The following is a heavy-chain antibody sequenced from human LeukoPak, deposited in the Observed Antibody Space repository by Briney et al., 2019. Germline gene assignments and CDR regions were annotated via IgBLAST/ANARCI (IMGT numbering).Heavy chain of an antibody. J-gene: IGHJ4*02. Sequence: GGSLRLSCGASGLTVSNYYMSWVRQAPGKGLEWVSLIHTGGTIYYTDSVKARLTISRANAKIMLYRQMNGRRPEDTAVYYCARELGRVGAVGNWGQGTLVIVSP. CDR3: ARELGRVGAVGN. CDR1: GLTVSNYY. CDR2: IHTGGTI. V-gene: IGHV3-66*01. D-gene: IGHD1-26*01.